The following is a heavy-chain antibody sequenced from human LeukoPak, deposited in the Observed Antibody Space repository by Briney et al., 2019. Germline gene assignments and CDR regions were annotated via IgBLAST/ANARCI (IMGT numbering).Heavy chain of an antibody. CDR3: ARVTGYMIEDYFDY. V-gene: IGHV4-59*01. CDR1: GGFISSYY. CDR2: IYYSEST. D-gene: IGHD3-9*01. J-gene: IGHJ4*02. Sequence: SETLSLTCTVTGGFISSYYWSWIRQPPGKGLEGIGYIYYSESTNYIPSLKSRVTISVDTSKNQFSLKLRSVAAADTAVYYCARVTGYMIEDYFDYWGQGTLVTVSS.